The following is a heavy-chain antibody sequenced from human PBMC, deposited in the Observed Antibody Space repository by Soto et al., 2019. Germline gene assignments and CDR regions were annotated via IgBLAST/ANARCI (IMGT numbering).Heavy chain of an antibody. CDR1: GFSLSTSGMC. Sequence: SGPTLVNPTQTLTLTCTFSGFSLSTSGMCVSWIRQPPGKALEWLALIDWDDDKYYSTSLKTRLTISKDTSKNQVVLTMTNMDPVDTATYYCARALYSNGWYHFDYWSQGTLVTVSS. D-gene: IGHD6-19*01. J-gene: IGHJ4*02. CDR3: ARALYSNGWYHFDY. V-gene: IGHV2-70*01. CDR2: IDWDDDK.